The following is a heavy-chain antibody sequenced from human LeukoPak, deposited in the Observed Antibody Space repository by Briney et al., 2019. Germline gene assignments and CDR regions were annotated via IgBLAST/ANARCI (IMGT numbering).Heavy chain of an antibody. J-gene: IGHJ6*02. CDR2: INPSGGST. CDR1: GYTFTSYY. Sequence: ASVKVSCKASGYTFTSYYMHWVRQAPGQGLEWMGIINPSGGSTSYAQKFQGRVTMTRDTSTSTVYMELSSLRSEDTAVYYCARVRVRQQQLLLSPEGMDVWGQGTTVTVSS. D-gene: IGHD6-13*01. CDR3: ARVRVRQQQLLLSPEGMDV. V-gene: IGHV1-46*01.